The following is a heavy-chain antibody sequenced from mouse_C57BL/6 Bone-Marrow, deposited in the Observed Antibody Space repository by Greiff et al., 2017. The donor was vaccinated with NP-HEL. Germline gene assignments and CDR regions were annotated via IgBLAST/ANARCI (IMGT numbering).Heavy chain of an antibody. CDR2: INPNNGGT. Sequence: EVQLQQSGPELVKPGASVKISCKASGYTFTDYYMNWVKQSHGKSLEWIGDINPNNGGTSYNQKFKGKATLTVAKSSSTAYMELRSLTSEDSAVYYCARDGYYSSWYFDVWGTGTTVTVSS. CDR1: GYTFTDYY. J-gene: IGHJ1*03. CDR3: ARDGYYSSWYFDV. V-gene: IGHV1-26*01. D-gene: IGHD2-3*01.